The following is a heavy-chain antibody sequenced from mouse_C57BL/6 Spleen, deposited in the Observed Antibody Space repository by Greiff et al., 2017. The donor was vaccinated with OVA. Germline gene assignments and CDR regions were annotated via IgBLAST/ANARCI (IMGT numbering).Heavy chain of an antibody. CDR3: ARVYSNYGGAMDY. Sequence: EVQLVESEGGLVQPGSSMKLSCTASGFTFSDYYMAWVRQVPEKGLEWVANINYDGSSTYYLDSLKSRFIISRDNAKNILYLQMSSLKSEDTATYYCARVYSNYGGAMDYWGQGTSVTVSS. V-gene: IGHV5-16*01. J-gene: IGHJ4*01. CDR1: GFTFSDYY. CDR2: INYDGSST. D-gene: IGHD2-5*01.